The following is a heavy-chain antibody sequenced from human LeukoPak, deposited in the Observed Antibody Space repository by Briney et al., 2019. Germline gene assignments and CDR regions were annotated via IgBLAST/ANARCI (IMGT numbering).Heavy chain of an antibody. Sequence: GGSLRLSCAASGFTFSSYGMSWVRQAPGKGLEWVSAISGSGGSTYYADSVKGRFIISRDNSKNTLYLQMNSLRAEDTAVYYCAKSIGGSEAKIFDYWGQGTLVTVSS. D-gene: IGHD3-10*01. CDR2: ISGSGGST. CDR1: GFTFSSYG. V-gene: IGHV3-23*01. J-gene: IGHJ4*02. CDR3: AKSIGGSEAKIFDY.